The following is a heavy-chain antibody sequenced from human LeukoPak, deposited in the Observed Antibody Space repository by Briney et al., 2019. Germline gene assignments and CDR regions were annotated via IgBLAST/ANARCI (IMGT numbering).Heavy chain of an antibody. CDR2: IYYSGYT. V-gene: IGHV4-39*07. D-gene: IGHD3-22*01. Sequence: SETLSLTCTVSGGSISSSSYYWGWIRQPPGKGLEWIGSIYYSGYTYYNPSLKSRVTISVDTSKNQFSLKLTSVTAADTAVYYCATNLFHSSGTRDYWGQGTLVTVSS. CDR1: GGSISSSSYY. J-gene: IGHJ4*02. CDR3: ATNLFHSSGTRDY.